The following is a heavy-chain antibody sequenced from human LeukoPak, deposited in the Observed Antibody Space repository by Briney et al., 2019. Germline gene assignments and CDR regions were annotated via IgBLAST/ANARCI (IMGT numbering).Heavy chain of an antibody. Sequence: SETLSLTCTVSGGSISSYYWSWIRQPPGKGLEWIGDIYDSGSTNYNPSLKSRVTISVDTSKNQFSLKLSSVTAADTAVYYCAREWSSGWAEFDYWGQGTLVTVSS. CDR3: AREWSSGWAEFDY. CDR2: IYDSGST. D-gene: IGHD6-25*01. V-gene: IGHV4-59*01. J-gene: IGHJ4*02. CDR1: GGSISSYY.